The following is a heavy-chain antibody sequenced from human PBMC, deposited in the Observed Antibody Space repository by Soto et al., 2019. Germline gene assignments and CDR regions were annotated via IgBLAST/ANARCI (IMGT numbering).Heavy chain of an antibody. J-gene: IGHJ4*02. V-gene: IGHV4-59*01. CDR2: IYYSGST. Sequence: SETLSLTCTVSGGSISSYYWSWIRQPPGKGLEWIGYIYYSGSTNYNPSLKSRVTISVDTSKNQFSLKLSSVTAADTAVYYCARGEDIVVVPAAPSPFFDYWGQGTLVTVSS. CDR3: ARGEDIVVVPAAPSPFFDY. D-gene: IGHD2-2*01. CDR1: GGSISSYY.